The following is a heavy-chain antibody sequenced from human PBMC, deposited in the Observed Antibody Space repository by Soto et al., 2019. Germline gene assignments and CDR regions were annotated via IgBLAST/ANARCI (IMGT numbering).Heavy chain of an antibody. CDR3: ASRGLHCTNGVCLYYFDY. D-gene: IGHD2-8*01. Sequence: SETLSLTCAVYGGSFSGYYWSWIRQPPGKGLEWIGEINHSGSTNYNPSLKSRVTISVDTSKNQFSLKLSSVTAADTAIYYCASRGLHCTNGVCLYYFDYWGHGALVTVSS. J-gene: IGHJ4*01. CDR1: GGSFSGYY. CDR2: INHSGST. V-gene: IGHV4-34*01.